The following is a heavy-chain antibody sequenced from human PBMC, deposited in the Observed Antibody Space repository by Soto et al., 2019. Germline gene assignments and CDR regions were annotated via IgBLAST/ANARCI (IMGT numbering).Heavy chain of an antibody. CDR2: INHSGST. D-gene: IGHD1-7*01. CDR1: GGSFSGYY. CDR3: ASIFGYWNYGYFDY. V-gene: IGHV4-34*01. Sequence: SETLSLTCAVYGGSFSGYYWSWIRQPPGKGLEWIGEINHSGSTNYNPSLKSRVTISVDTSKNQFSLKLSSVTAADTAVYYCASIFGYWNYGYFDYWGQGTLVTVSS. J-gene: IGHJ4*02.